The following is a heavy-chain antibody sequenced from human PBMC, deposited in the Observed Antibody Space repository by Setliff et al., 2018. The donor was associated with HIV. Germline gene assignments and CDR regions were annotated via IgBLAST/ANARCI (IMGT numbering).Heavy chain of an antibody. J-gene: IGHJ6*03. CDR3: ARGARLLAAYRDRWDYYYMGV. Sequence: SETLSLTCAVYGGSFSEYYWSWIRQSPGKGLEWIGEINHSGSTHYNPSLKSRFTISVDTSKNQFPLKVNSVTAADTAVYYCARGARLLAAYRDRWDYYYMGVWGKGTTVTVSS. CDR1: GGSFSEYY. V-gene: IGHV4-34*01. CDR2: INHSGST. D-gene: IGHD1-26*01.